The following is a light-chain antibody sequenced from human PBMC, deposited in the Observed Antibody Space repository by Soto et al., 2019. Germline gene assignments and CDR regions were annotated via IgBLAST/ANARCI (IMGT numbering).Light chain of an antibody. V-gene: IGKV3-20*01. CDR2: AAS. CDR3: QQYGRSPRT. J-gene: IGKJ1*01. Sequence: EIVLTQSPDTLSLSPGERATLSCRASQSINNNYLAWHQQKPGQAPRLLIYAASSRASGLPDRVSGSGSGTDFSLTISRLEPGDFAVYYCQQYGRSPRTFGQGTKV. CDR1: QSINNNY.